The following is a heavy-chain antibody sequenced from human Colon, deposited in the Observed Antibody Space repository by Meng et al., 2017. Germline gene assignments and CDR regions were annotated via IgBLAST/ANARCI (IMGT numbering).Heavy chain of an antibody. Sequence: QVRRQEPGPGLVKLSETLSLTCAVSGGSISRSDWWSWVRQPPGKGLEWIGETSHSGSTNYSPSLKSRVTISLDKSKNQLSLKLNSVTAADTAVYYCASSDYYRSDYWGQGTLVTVSS. J-gene: IGHJ4*02. CDR1: GGSISRSDW. CDR3: ASSDYYRSDY. V-gene: IGHV4-4*02. CDR2: TSHSGST. D-gene: IGHD3-22*01.